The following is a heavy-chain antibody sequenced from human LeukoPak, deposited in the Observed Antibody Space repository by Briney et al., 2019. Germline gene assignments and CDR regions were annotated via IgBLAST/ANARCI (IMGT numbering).Heavy chain of an antibody. CDR1: GFTFSSYS. D-gene: IGHD5-12*01. V-gene: IGHV3-21*01. Sequence: GGSLRLSCAASGFTFSSYSMNWVRQAPGKGLEWVSSISSSSSYIYYADSVKGRFTISRDNAKNSLYLQMNSLRAEDTAVYYCARDRVATIHSSYYYYYGMDVWGQGTTVTVSS. CDR3: ARDRVATIHSSYYYYYGMDV. CDR2: ISSSSSYI. J-gene: IGHJ6*02.